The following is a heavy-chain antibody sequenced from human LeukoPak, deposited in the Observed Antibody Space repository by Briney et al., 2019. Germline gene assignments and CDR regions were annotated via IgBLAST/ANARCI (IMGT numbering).Heavy chain of an antibody. D-gene: IGHD3-22*01. Sequence: ASVKVSCKASGYTFTGYYMHWVRQAPGQGLEWMGWINPNSGATNYAQKFQDRVTVTRDTSVGTAYMELTGLRSDDTAVYYCVRESGGYYGGAFDYWGQGTLVTVSS. CDR1: GYTFTGYY. J-gene: IGHJ4*02. CDR2: INPNSGAT. CDR3: VRESGGYYGGAFDY. V-gene: IGHV1-2*02.